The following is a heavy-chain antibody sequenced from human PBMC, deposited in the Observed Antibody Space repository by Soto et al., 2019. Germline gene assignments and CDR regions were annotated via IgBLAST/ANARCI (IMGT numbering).Heavy chain of an antibody. Sequence: QVQLQESGPGLAKPSQTLSLTCTVSGGSISSGGYYWNWIRQHPGKGLEWIGYTYYSGSTYYNPSLRSRVTISVDTSKNQFSLKLSSVTAADTAVYYCARGPEYSSSWFDYWGQGTLVTVSS. CDR2: TYYSGST. CDR3: ARGPEYSSSWFDY. V-gene: IGHV4-31*03. D-gene: IGHD6-13*01. J-gene: IGHJ4*02. CDR1: GGSISSGGYY.